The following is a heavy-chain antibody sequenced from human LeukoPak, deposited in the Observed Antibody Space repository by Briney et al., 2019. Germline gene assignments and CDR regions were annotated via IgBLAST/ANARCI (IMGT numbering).Heavy chain of an antibody. J-gene: IGHJ4*02. D-gene: IGHD4-17*01. V-gene: IGHV4-61*02. CDR2: IYTSGST. CDR3: ARETEGGGTTVTIPSPFDY. CDR1: GGSVSSGSYY. Sequence: PSQTLSLTCTVSGGSVSSGSYYWSWIRQPAGKGLEWIGRIYTSGSTNYNPSLKSRVTISVDTSKNQFSLKLSSVTAADTAVYYCARETEGGGTTVTIPSPFDYWGQGTLVTVSS.